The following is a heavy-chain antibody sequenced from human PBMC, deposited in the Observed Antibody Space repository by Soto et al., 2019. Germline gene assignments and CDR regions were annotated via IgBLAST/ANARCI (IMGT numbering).Heavy chain of an antibody. CDR2: ISGSGGST. J-gene: IGHJ3*02. V-gene: IGHV3-23*01. CDR1: GFTFSSYA. D-gene: IGHD4-17*01. Sequence: PGGSLRLSCAASGFTFSSYAMSWVRQAPGKGLEWVSAISGSGGSTYYADSVKGRFTISRDNSKNTLYLQMNSLRAEDTAVYYCANGLYGDYEKDDAFDIWGQGTMVTVSS. CDR3: ANGLYGDYEKDDAFDI.